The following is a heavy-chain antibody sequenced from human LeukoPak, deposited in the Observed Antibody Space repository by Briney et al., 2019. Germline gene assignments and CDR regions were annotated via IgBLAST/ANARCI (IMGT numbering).Heavy chain of an antibody. Sequence: GGSLRLSCAASGFTFSSYWMSWVRQAPGKGLEWVANIKQDGSEKYYVDSVKGRFTISRDNAKNSLYLQMNSLRAEDTALYYCAKGLKLWFGESLTLNYFDYWGQGTLVTVSS. CDR3: AKGLKLWFGESLTLNYFDY. CDR1: GFTFSSYW. J-gene: IGHJ4*02. D-gene: IGHD3-10*01. CDR2: IKQDGSEK. V-gene: IGHV3-7*03.